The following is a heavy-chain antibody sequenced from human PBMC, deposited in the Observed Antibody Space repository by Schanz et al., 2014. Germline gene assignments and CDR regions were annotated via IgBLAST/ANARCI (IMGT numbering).Heavy chain of an antibody. CDR1: GFTFSSYS. CDR2: IGVDGTTT. Sequence: EVQLVESGGGLVQPGGSLRLSCAASGFTFSSYSMNWVRQAPGKGLEWVSVIGVDGTTTYYADSVKGRFTISRDNAKNSLFLQMNSLRPEDTAVYYCARGRVLESWGQGTLVTVSS. D-gene: IGHD1-1*01. V-gene: IGHV3-48*04. J-gene: IGHJ5*02. CDR3: ARGRVLES.